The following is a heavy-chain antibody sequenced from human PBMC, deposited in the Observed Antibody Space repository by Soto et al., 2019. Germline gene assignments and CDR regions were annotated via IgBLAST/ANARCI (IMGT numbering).Heavy chain of an antibody. CDR3: ARPNYDFWSGSVRYYYYYYYMDV. D-gene: IGHD3-3*01. CDR1: GYTFTSYG. CDR2: ISAYNGNT. V-gene: IGHV1-18*01. J-gene: IGHJ6*03. Sequence: QVQLVQSGAEVKKPGASVKVSCKASGYTFTSYGISWVRQAPGQGLEWMGWISAYNGNTNYAQKRQGRVTMTSDTSTSTAYMELRSLRSDDTSVYYCARPNYDFWSGSVRYYYYYYYMDVWGRGTTVTVSS.